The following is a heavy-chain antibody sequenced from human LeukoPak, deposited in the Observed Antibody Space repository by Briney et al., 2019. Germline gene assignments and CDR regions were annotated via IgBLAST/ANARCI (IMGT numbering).Heavy chain of an antibody. CDR2: IYYTGNA. J-gene: IGHJ6*04. CDR3: ARTPYSSGRLGGYPYYYMDV. Sequence: SETLSLTCVVPGGSMNDYYWSWVRQSPGKGLDWIGQIYYTGNANYNPSLKSRLTISVDTSKNQLSLRLRSLTAADTAVYFCARTPYSSGRLGGYPYYYMDVWGKGTTVTVTS. D-gene: IGHD3-16*02. CDR1: GGSMNDYY. V-gene: IGHV4-59*03.